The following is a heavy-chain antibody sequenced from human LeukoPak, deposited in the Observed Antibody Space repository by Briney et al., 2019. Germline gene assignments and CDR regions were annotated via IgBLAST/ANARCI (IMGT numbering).Heavy chain of an antibody. V-gene: IGHV5-51*01. Sequence: GESLKISCKGSGYRFSGYWIAWVRQVPGKGLEWMGIIYPGDSDTRYSPSFEGQVTISADTSTSTAYLQWNSLQASDTAMFYCARLDTAMILGMDVWGQGTTVTVSS. D-gene: IGHD5-18*01. CDR2: IYPGDSDT. J-gene: IGHJ6*02. CDR3: ARLDTAMILGMDV. CDR1: GYRFSGYW.